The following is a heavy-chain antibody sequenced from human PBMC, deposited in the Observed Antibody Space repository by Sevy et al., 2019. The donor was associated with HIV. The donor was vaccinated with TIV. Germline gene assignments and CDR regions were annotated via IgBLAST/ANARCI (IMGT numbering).Heavy chain of an antibody. J-gene: IGHJ4*02. CDR2: ISFDGGNK. Sequence: GGSLRLSCAASGFSLSDYAIYWARQGPVRGLEWLTVISFDGGNKYYADSVKGRFTISRENSKNTVSLQMNSLRPDDTALYYCARGPYNSGLRLDFWGRGILVTVSS. D-gene: IGHD5-12*01. CDR1: GFSLSDYA. V-gene: IGHV3-30-3*01. CDR3: ARGPYNSGLRLDF.